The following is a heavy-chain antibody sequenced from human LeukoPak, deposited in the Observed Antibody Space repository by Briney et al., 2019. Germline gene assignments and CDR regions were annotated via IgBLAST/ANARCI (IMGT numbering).Heavy chain of an antibody. D-gene: IGHD6-19*01. CDR1: GYTFTGYY. Sequence: GASVKVSCKASGYTFTGYYMHWVRQAPGQGLEWMGWINPNSGGTKYAQKFQGRVTMTRDTSISTAYMELSSLRSEDTAVYYCARDKKRGPRVPAVTDAFDIWGQGTMVTVSS. CDR3: ARDKKRGPRVPAVTDAFDI. CDR2: INPNSGGT. V-gene: IGHV1-2*02. J-gene: IGHJ3*02.